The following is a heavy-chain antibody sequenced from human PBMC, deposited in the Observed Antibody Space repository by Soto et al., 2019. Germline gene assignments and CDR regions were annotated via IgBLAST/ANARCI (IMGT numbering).Heavy chain of an antibody. V-gene: IGHV4-59*01. CDR2: IYYSGST. CDR3: ARVPTTVTTENWFDS. CDR1: GGSISSYY. J-gene: IGHJ5*01. D-gene: IGHD4-17*01. Sequence: SSETLSLTCTVSGGSISSYYWSWIRQPPGKGLEWIGYIYYSGSTNYNPSLKSRVTISVDTSKNQFSLKLSSVTAADTAVYYCARVPTTVTTENWFDSWGQGTLVTVAS.